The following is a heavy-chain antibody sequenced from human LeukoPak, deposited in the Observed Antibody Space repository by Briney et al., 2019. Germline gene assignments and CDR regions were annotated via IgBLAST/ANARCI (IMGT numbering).Heavy chain of an antibody. CDR3: ARQRRLLKDAFDI. D-gene: IGHD2/OR15-2a*01. V-gene: IGHV5-51*01. CDR1: GYNIPMYW. CDR2: IYPGDSDT. J-gene: IGHJ3*02. Sequence: GESLKISCKASGYNIPMYWIGWVRQMPGKGLEWMGIIYPGDSDTRYSPSFQGQVTISADKSISTAYLQWSSLKASDTAMYYCARQRRLLKDAFDIWGQGTMVTVSS.